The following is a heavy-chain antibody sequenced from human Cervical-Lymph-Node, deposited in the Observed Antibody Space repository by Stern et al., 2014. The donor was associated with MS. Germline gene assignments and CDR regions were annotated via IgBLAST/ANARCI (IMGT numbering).Heavy chain of an antibody. J-gene: IGHJ4*02. CDR1: GGSVGSGSYD. Sequence: QVQLQESGPGLVKPSQTLSLTCTVSGGSVGSGSYDWSWIRQPAGKGLEWIGRIYTTGSTPYNPSFKSRVSISIDTSKTPFSLKLTSVTAADTAVYYCARDKEDTNMAFRYFDNWGQGTLVTVSS. D-gene: IGHD5-18*01. V-gene: IGHV4-61*02. CDR3: ARDKEDTNMAFRYFDN. CDR2: IYTTGST.